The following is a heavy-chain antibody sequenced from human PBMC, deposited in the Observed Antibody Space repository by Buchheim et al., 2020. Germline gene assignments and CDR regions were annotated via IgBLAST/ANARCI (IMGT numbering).Heavy chain of an antibody. J-gene: IGHJ4*02. CDR1: GLTFSSYG. V-gene: IGHV3-33*06. CDR3: AKNSVHGDWPEY. D-gene: IGHD4-17*01. Sequence: QVQLVESGGGVVQPGRSLRLSCAASGLTFSSYGMHWVRQAPGKGLEWVAVIWYDGSNKYYADSVKGRFTISRDNSKNTLYLQMNSLRAEDTAVYYCAKNSVHGDWPEYWGQGTL. CDR2: IWYDGSNK.